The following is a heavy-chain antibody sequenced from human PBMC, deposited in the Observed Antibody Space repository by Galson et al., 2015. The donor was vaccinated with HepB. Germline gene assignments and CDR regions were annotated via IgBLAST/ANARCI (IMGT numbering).Heavy chain of an antibody. J-gene: IGHJ4*02. Sequence: SLRLSCAASGFTFSDYYMSWVRQAPGKGLEWVSVIYSGGSTYYGDSVKGRFTISRDKSKNTLYLHMNSLKAEDTAVYYCMRDVGGNPVGIDYWGQGTLVTVSS. CDR2: IYSGGST. V-gene: IGHV3-53*01. D-gene: IGHD4-23*01. CDR1: GFTFSDYY. CDR3: MRDVGGNPVGIDY.